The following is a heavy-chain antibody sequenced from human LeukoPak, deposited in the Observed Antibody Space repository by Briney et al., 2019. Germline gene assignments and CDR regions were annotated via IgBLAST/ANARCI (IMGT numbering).Heavy chain of an antibody. J-gene: IGHJ4*02. D-gene: IGHD3-16*01. Sequence: GASVKVSCKASGYTFTSYYMHWVRQAPGQGLEWMGIINPSGGSTSYAQKFQGRVTMTRDTSTSTVYMKLSSLRSEDTAVYYCARVPQPYTPFDYWGQGTLVTVSS. CDR3: ARVPQPYTPFDY. V-gene: IGHV1-46*01. CDR1: GYTFTSYY. CDR2: INPSGGST.